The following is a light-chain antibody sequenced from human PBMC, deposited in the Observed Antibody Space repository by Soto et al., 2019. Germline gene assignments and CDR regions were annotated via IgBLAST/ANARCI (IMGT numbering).Light chain of an antibody. Sequence: QSALTQPASVSGSPGQSITISCTGTSSDVGGYNYVSWYRQHPGEAPELLIYEVKYRPSGVSNRFSGSKSGNTASLTISGLQAEDEADYYCTSFSTTSPLEVFGTGTKVTVL. V-gene: IGLV2-14*01. CDR2: EVK. J-gene: IGLJ1*01. CDR3: TSFSTTSPLEV. CDR1: SSDVGGYNY.